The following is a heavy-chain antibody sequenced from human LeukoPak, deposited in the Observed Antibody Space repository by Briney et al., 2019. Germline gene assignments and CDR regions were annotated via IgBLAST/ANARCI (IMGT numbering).Heavy chain of an antibody. CDR3: AKTWLPRTAFDI. J-gene: IGHJ3*02. V-gene: IGHV5-51*01. CDR2: IYPGDSET. CDR1: GYDLSSYW. Sequence: GESLKISCKASGYDLSSYWIGWVRQMPGKGLEGLGTIYPGDSETRYGPSFQGQVTISVDKNITTVYLQWNSLKASDTALYFCAKTWLPRTAFDIWGQGTFVVVSS. D-gene: IGHD5-12*01.